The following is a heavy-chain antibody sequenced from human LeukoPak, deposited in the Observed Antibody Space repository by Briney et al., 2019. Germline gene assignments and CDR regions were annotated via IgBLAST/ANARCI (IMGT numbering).Heavy chain of an antibody. CDR1: GFTFSSYA. D-gene: IGHD3-3*01. V-gene: IGHV3-23*01. Sequence: GGSLRLSCAASGFTFSSYAMSWVRQAPGKGLEWVSAISGSGGSTYYADSVKGRFTISRDNSKNTLYLQMNSLRAEDTAVYYCAKVEGRFLEWLPFDYWGQGTLVTVSS. CDR2: ISGSGGST. CDR3: AKVEGRFLEWLPFDY. J-gene: IGHJ4*02.